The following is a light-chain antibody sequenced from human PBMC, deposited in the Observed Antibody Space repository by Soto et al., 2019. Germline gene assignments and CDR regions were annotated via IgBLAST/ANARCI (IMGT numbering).Light chain of an antibody. CDR1: QNIDTY. V-gene: IGKV3-11*01. CDR2: DAS. CDR3: QQRRNWPIT. Sequence: EIVLTQSPATLSLSPGERATLSCRASQNIDTYVAWYQQKPGQVPRLLMYDASNRATGIPARFSGGGSGTDITLTISSLEPEDFAVYYCQQRRNWPITFGGGTKVEIK. J-gene: IGKJ4*01.